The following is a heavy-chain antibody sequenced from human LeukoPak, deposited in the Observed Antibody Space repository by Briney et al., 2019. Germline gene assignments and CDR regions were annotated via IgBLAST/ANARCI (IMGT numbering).Heavy chain of an antibody. D-gene: IGHD5-12*01. Sequence: PGGSLRLSCAGSVFIFSSYAMRWVRQAPGKGLEWVSAISGSGGSTYYADSVKGRFTISRDNSKNTLYLQMNSLRAEDTAVYYCAGYSHDSFDYWGQGTLVTVSS. J-gene: IGHJ4*02. V-gene: IGHV3-23*01. CDR3: AGYSHDSFDY. CDR1: VFIFSSYA. CDR2: ISGSGGST.